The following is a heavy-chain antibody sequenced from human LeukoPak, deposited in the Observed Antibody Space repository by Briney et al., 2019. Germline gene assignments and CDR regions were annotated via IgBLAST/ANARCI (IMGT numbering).Heavy chain of an antibody. CDR1: GFTFSSYG. CDR3: AKWAYYESSGYDY. V-gene: IGHV3-30*18. D-gene: IGHD3-22*01. J-gene: IGHJ4*02. Sequence: PGGSLRLSCAASGFTFSSYGMHWVRQAPGKGLEWVAVISYDGSNKYYADSVKGRFTISRDNSKNTLYLQMNSLRAEDTAVYYCAKWAYYESSGYDYWGQGTLVTVSS. CDR2: ISYDGSNK.